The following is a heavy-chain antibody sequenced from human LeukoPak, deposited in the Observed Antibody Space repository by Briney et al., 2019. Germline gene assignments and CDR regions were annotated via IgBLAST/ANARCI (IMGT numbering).Heavy chain of an antibody. D-gene: IGHD6-19*01. Sequence: GGSLRLSCAASGFTFSSYAMSWVRQAPGKGLEWVSCISRSDGSTYYAGPVKGRFTISRDNSKSTLYLQMNSLRAEDTAVYYCAKARYTSGWYIFDHWGQGTRVTVSS. V-gene: IGHV3-23*01. CDR1: GFTFSSYA. CDR3: AKARYTSGWYIFDH. J-gene: IGHJ4*02. CDR2: ISRSDGST.